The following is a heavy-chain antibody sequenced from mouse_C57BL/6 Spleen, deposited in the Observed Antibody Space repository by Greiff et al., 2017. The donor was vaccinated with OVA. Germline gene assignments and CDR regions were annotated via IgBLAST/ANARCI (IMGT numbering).Heavy chain of an antibody. CDR2: IYPGSGST. J-gene: IGHJ4*01. CDR3: ASPPITTVVEGDYAMDY. Sequence: QVQLQQPGAELVKPGASVKMSCKASGYTFTSYWITWVKQRPGQGLEWIGDIYPGSGSTNYNEKFKSKATLTVDTSSSTAYMQLSSLTSEDSAVYYCASPPITTVVEGDYAMDYWGQGTSVTVSS. CDR1: GYTFTSYW. V-gene: IGHV1-55*01. D-gene: IGHD1-1*01.